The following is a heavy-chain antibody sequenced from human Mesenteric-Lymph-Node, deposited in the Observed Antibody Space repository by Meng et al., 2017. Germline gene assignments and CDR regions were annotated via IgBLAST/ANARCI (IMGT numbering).Heavy chain of an antibody. J-gene: IGHJ6*02. CDR3: TTETKWSVIPNAIPSGMDV. Sequence: ASVKVSCKASGYTFTSYAMHWVRQAPGQRLEWMGWIHAGNGNTKYPQRFQGRVTITRDTSARTAYMELNNLRSEDTAVYYCTTETKWSVIPNAIPSGMDVWGQGTTVTVSS. D-gene: IGHD1-14*01. CDR2: IHAGNGNT. CDR1: GYTFTSYA. V-gene: IGHV1-3*01.